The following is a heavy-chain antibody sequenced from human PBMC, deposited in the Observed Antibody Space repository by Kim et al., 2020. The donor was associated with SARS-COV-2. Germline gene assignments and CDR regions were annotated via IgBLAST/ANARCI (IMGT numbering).Heavy chain of an antibody. CDR2: INHSGST. CDR3: ARYRGATRSPFDY. Sequence: SETLSLTCAVYGGSFSGYYWSWIRQPPGKGLEWIGEINHSGSTNYNPSLKSRVTISVDTSKNQFSLKLSSVTAADTAVYYCARYRGATRSPFDYWGQGTLVTVSS. D-gene: IGHD1-26*01. CDR1: GGSFSGYY. V-gene: IGHV4-34*01. J-gene: IGHJ4*02.